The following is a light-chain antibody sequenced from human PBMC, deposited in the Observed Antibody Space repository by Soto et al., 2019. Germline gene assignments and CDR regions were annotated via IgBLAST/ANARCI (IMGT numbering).Light chain of an antibody. CDR1: QGIRSA. J-gene: IGKJ1*01. CDR2: AAS. V-gene: IGKV1-6*01. Sequence: AIQVTQSPSSLSASVGDRVTITCRTSQGIRSALGWYQQKPGKVPKLLIYAASTLQSGVPSRFSGIGSGRDFTLTISSLQPEDFATYYCLLDYSYFWAFGQGTKVEIK. CDR3: LLDYSYFWA.